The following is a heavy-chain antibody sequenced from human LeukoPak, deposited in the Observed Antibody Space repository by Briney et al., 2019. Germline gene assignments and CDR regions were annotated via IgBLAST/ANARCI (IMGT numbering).Heavy chain of an antibody. D-gene: IGHD2-15*01. CDR1: GGSISSYY. V-gene: IGHV4-4*07. Sequence: SETLSLTCTVSGGSISSYYWSWIRQPAGKGLEWVGRIYTSGSTDYTDYNPSLKSRVTISVDTSKNQFSLRLSSVTAADTAVYYCARAPCSGGSCYPPDYWGQGTLVTVSS. CDR2: IYTSGSTDYT. CDR3: ARAPCSGGSCYPPDY. J-gene: IGHJ4*02.